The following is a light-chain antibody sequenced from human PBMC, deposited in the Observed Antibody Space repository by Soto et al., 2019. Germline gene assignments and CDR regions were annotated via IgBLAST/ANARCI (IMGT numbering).Light chain of an antibody. CDR2: DAS. J-gene: IGKJ4*01. Sequence: EVVMTQSPASLSASPGERVTLSCRASQNIRSSLAWYQQKPGQAPRLLIYDASSRATGIPDRFSGGGSGTDFTLTISRLEPEDFAVYYCQQFSSYPLTFGGGTKVDI. V-gene: IGKV3-20*01. CDR3: QQFSSYPLT. CDR1: QNIRSS.